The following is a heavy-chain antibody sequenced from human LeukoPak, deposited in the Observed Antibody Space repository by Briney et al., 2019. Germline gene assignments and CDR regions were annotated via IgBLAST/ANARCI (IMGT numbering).Heavy chain of an antibody. CDR3: AREYGDEIFGMDV. CDR2: ISYDGSNK. J-gene: IGHJ6*02. V-gene: IGHV3-30-3*01. D-gene: IGHD4-17*01. CDR1: GFTFSSYA. Sequence: GGSLRLSCAASGFTFSSYAMHWVRQAPGKGLEWVAVISYDGSNKYYADSVKGRFTISRDNSKNTLYLQMNSLRAEDTAVYYCAREYGDEIFGMDVWGQGTTVTVSS.